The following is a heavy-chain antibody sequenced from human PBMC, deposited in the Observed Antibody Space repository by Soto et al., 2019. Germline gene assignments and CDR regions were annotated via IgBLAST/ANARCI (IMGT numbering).Heavy chain of an antibody. CDR3: AKGLPPTGEYYYYYYGMDV. J-gene: IGHJ6*02. CDR2: ISGSGGST. V-gene: IGHV3-23*01. CDR1: GFTFSSYA. Sequence: PGGSLRLSCAASGFTFSSYAMSWVRQAPGKGLEWVSAISGSGGSTYYADSVKGRFTISRDNSKNTLYLQMNSLRAEDTAVYYCAKGLPPTGEYYYYYYGMDVWGQGTTVTVS.